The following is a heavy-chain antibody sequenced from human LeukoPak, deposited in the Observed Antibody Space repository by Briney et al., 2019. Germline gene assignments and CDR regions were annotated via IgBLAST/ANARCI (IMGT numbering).Heavy chain of an antibody. CDR2: IYYSGST. V-gene: IGHV4-39*01. CDR3: ARGQTSKLYSGSLGGFDY. D-gene: IGHD5-12*01. CDR1: GGSISSSSYY. Sequence: SETLSLTCTVSGGSISSSSYYWGWIRQPPGKGLEWIGSIYYSGSTYYNPSLKSRVTISVDTSKNQFSLKLSSVTAADTAVYYCARGQTSKLYSGSLGGFDYWGQGTLVTVSS. J-gene: IGHJ4*02.